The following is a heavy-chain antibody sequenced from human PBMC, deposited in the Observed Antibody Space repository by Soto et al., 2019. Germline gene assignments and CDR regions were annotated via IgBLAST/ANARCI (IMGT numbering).Heavy chain of an antibody. V-gene: IGHV4-59*01. D-gene: IGHD6-19*01. CDR3: ARQQWLVLNAFDI. CDR1: SSSIDSYY. Sequence: ASETLSLTCPVPSSSIDSYYWGWIRQPPGKGLEWIGYIYYSGSTNYNPSLKSRVTISVDTSKNQFSLKLSSVTAADTAVYYCARQQWLVLNAFDIWGQGTMVT. CDR2: IYYSGST. J-gene: IGHJ3*02.